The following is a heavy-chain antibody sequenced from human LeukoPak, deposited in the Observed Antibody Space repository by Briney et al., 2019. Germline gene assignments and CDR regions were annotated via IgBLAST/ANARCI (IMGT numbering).Heavy chain of an antibody. CDR1: GGSICSGGYY. V-gene: IGHV4-31*03. CDR2: IYYSGST. J-gene: IGHJ5*02. CDR3: ARVLVTMVRGVWGFDP. D-gene: IGHD3-10*01. Sequence: TLSLTCTVSGGSICSGGYYWRSTRQHPGKGLEWIRYIYYSGSTHNNRALKNRVTISVDTSKNQFSLKLSSVTAADTSVYYCARVLVTMVRGVWGFDPWGQGTLVTVSS.